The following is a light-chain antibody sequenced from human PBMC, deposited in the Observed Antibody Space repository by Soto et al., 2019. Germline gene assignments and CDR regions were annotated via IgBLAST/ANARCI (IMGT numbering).Light chain of an antibody. CDR1: SSDIGNYDF. CDR3: QSYDNSLSVYV. Sequence: QSALTQPASVSGSPGQSITISCTGTSSDIGNYDFVSWYQQVPGTAPKAMIYEVSSRPSGVPDRFSGSKSGTSASLAITGLQAEDEADYYCQSYDNSLSVYVFGTGTKLTVL. V-gene: IGLV2-14*01. J-gene: IGLJ1*01. CDR2: EVS.